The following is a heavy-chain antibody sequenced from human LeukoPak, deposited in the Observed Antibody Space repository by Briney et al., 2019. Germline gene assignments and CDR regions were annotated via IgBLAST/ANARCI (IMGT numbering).Heavy chain of an antibody. CDR3: AKVAVLLWFGELSSPGY. Sequence: GGSLRLSCAASGFTFSSYGMHWVRQAPGKGLEWVAFIRYDGGNKYYADSVKGRFTISRDNSKNTLYLQMNSLRAEDTAVYYCAKVAVLLWFGELSSPGYWGQGTLVTVSS. V-gene: IGHV3-30*02. D-gene: IGHD3-10*01. CDR2: IRYDGGNK. CDR1: GFTFSSYG. J-gene: IGHJ4*02.